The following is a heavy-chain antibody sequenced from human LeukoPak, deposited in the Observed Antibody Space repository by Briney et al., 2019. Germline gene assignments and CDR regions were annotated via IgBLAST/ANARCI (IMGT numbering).Heavy chain of an antibody. Sequence: SETLSLTCTVSGGSISSFSYYWGWVRQPPGKGLEWIGGISYNGSTYYNPSLKSRGTLSVDTSKNQFSLRLNSVTAADTAVYYCARRYYGSLSYPAYFDYWGQGTLVTVSS. J-gene: IGHJ4*02. CDR3: ARRYYGSLSYPAYFDY. D-gene: IGHD3-10*01. CDR1: GGSISSFSYY. V-gene: IGHV4-39*01. CDR2: ISYNGST.